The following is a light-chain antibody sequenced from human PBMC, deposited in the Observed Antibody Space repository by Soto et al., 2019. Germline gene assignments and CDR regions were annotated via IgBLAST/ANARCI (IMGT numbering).Light chain of an antibody. CDR3: SSYTSSSTLV. CDR2: EVS. V-gene: IGLV2-14*01. Sequence: QSALTQSASVSGSPGQSITISCTGTSSDVVGYNYVSWYQQHPGKAPKLMIYEVSNRPSGVSNRFSGSKSGNTASLTISGLQAEDEADYYCSSYTSSSTLVFGTGTKLTVL. CDR1: SSDVVGYNY. J-gene: IGLJ1*01.